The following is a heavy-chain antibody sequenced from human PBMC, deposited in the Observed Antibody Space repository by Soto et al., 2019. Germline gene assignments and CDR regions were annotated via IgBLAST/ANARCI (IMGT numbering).Heavy chain of an antibody. CDR3: AREKWHGDD. V-gene: IGHV1-2*02. J-gene: IGHJ4*02. D-gene: IGHD5-12*01. Sequence: QVQLVQSGAEVKKPGASVKVSCKTSGYSFSEFRMHWVRQAPGQGLEWMGWVNPINGNTNNGQDVQGRVTKTRDACTKTVDMELSSPESAATSTVECAREKWHGDDGGQGTLITVTS. CDR2: VNPINGNT. CDR1: GYSFSEFR.